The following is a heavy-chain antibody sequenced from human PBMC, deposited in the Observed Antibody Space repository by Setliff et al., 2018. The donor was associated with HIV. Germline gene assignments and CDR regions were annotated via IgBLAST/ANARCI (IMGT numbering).Heavy chain of an antibody. CDR2: FDPEDNKI. CDR1: GNSFNGDF. J-gene: IGHJ3*02. V-gene: IGHV1-46*02. CDR3: ARDYFDSSAYHYGFGAFDI. D-gene: IGHD3-22*01. Sequence: ASVKVSCKAPGNSFNGDFLNWVRQAPGKGPEWMGGFDPEDNKIVYAQKFQGRVTMSRDTSTSTVYMELSSLRSEDTAVYYCARDYFDSSAYHYGFGAFDIWGQGTMVTVSS.